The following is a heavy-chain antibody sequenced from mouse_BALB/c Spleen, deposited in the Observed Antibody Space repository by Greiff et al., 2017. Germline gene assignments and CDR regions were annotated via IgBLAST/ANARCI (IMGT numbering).Heavy chain of an antibody. J-gene: IGHJ4*01. D-gene: IGHD1-1*02. CDR3: ARSDYPHAMDY. V-gene: IGHV1S34*01. CDR2: ISCYNGAT. CDR1: GYSFTGYY. Sequence: LVKTGASVKISCKASGYSFTGYYMQWVKQSHGKSLEWIGYISCYNGATSYNQKFKGKATFTVDTSSSTAYMQFNSLTSEDSAVYYCARSDYPHAMDYWGQGTSVTVSS.